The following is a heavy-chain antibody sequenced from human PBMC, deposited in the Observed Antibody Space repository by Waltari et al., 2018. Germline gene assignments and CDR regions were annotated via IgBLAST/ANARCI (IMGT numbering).Heavy chain of an antibody. CDR1: GYSLGELS. J-gene: IGHJ4*02. CDR3: ATDPVSGRHRDY. CDR2: FDSENGEP. Sequence: QVQLVQSGAEVKKAGASVKVSCEVFGYSLGELSINWVRQAPGKGFEWMGGFDSENGEPVYAQKFQGRVTMTEDTSKDIAYMELSRLRSEDTAVYFCATDPVSGRHRDYWGQGTLVTVSS. V-gene: IGHV1-24*01. D-gene: IGHD6-19*01.